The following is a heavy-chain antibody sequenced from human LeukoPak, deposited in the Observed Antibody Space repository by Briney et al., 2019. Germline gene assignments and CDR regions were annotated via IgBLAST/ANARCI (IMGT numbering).Heavy chain of an antibody. CDR3: ARTVSGYYFNA. CDR1: GGSINSYY. Sequence: PSETLSLTCTVSGGSINSYYWSWIRQPPGKGLEGIGYVAYSGSTTYNPSLKSQVTISLDTSKNQFSLKLSSVTAADTAVYYCARTVSGYYFNAWGPGTLVTVSS. CDR2: VAYSGST. V-gene: IGHV4-59*01. D-gene: IGHD5-12*01. J-gene: IGHJ5*02.